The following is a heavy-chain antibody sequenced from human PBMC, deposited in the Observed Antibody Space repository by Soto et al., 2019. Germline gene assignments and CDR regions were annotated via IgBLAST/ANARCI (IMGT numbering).Heavy chain of an antibody. J-gene: IGHJ4*02. D-gene: IGHD3-3*01. CDR2: INPNSGGT. CDR1: GYTFTGYY. CDR3: ARGHRTTIFGVVSQRDYIDY. Sequence: ASVKVSCKASGYTFTGYYMHWVRQAPGQGLEWMGWINPNSGGTNYAQKFQGWVTMTRDTSISTAYMELSSLRSEDTAVYYCARGHRTTIFGVVSQRDYIDYWGQGTLVTVSS. V-gene: IGHV1-2*04.